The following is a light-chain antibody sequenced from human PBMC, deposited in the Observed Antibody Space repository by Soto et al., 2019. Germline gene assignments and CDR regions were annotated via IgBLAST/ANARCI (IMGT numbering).Light chain of an antibody. CDR2: KAS. CDR3: QQYSAKWT. CDR1: ESISSW. V-gene: IGKV1-5*03. J-gene: IGKJ1*01. Sequence: DIQMTQSPSIVSASLGDRVTITCLASESISSWLAWFQQKPGKAPKLLIQKASILESGVPSRFSGSESGTEFTLTISSLQPDDFATYFCQQYSAKWTFGQGTKVEIK.